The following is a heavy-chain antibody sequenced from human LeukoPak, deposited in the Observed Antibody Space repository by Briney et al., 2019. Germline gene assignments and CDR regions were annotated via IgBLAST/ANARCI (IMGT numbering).Heavy chain of an antibody. J-gene: IGHJ4*02. V-gene: IGHV3-23*01. D-gene: IGHD3-10*01. CDR1: GFTFSSYA. CDR2: ISGSGGST. Sequence: GGSLRLSCAASGFTFSSYAMSWVRQAPGKGLEWVSAISGSGGSTYYADSVKGRFTISRDYSKNTLYLQMNSLRAEDTAVYYCARLAGYYGSGSYRFDYWGQGTLVTVSS. CDR3: ARLAGYYGSGSYRFDY.